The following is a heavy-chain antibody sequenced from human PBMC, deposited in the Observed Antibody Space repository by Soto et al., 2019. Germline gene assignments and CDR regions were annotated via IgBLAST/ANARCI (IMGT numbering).Heavy chain of an antibody. CDR1: GASISSDY. CDR3: AGRTISGVITVYFDY. Sequence: QVQLQESGPGLVKPSETLSLTCTVSGASISSDYWSWIRQPPGKGLEWIGFAYSSGSAIYNPSLKSRVTISLDTSKSQFSLKLSSVTAADTAVYYCAGRTISGVITVYFDYWGQGTLVTVAS. V-gene: IGHV4-59*08. J-gene: IGHJ4*02. CDR2: AYSSGSA. D-gene: IGHD3-3*01.